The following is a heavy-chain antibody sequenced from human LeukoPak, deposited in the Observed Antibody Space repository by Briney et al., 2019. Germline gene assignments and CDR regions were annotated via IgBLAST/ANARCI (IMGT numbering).Heavy chain of an antibody. CDR1: GCSVSGYS. J-gene: IGHJ4*02. Sequence: GGLLGLSCGASGCSVSGYSMNWVGQAPGKGLEWVSSISSSSSYIYYADSVKGRFTISRDNAKNSLYLQMNSLRAEDTAVYYCARDLEWLRTQLDYWGQGTLVTVSS. V-gene: IGHV3-21*01. CDR2: ISSSSSYI. CDR3: ARDLEWLRTQLDY. D-gene: IGHD5-12*01.